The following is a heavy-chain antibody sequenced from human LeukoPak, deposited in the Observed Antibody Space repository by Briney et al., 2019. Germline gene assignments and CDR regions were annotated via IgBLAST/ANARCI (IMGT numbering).Heavy chain of an antibody. V-gene: IGHV3-48*01. D-gene: IGHD3-10*01. J-gene: IGHJ4*02. CDR3: ARSGSNGEDLDY. CDR1: GFTFSSYA. CDR2: IRGRSDTT. Sequence: GGSLRLSCAASGFTFSSYAMNWLRQAPGKGLEWIAFIRGRSDTTYYADSVQGRFTISRDNAEDSVYLQMNSLRVEDTAVYYCARSGSNGEDLDYWGQGTLVTVSS.